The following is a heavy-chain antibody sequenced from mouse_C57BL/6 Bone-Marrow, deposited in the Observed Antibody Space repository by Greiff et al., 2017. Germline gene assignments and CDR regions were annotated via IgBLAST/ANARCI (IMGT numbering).Heavy chain of an antibody. CDR1: GYAFSSSW. D-gene: IGHD1-1*01. CDR2: IYPGDGDT. V-gene: IGHV1-82*01. J-gene: IGHJ1*03. Sequence: QVQLKESGPELVKPGASVKISCKASGYAFSSSWMNWVKQRPGKGLEWIGRIYPGDGDTNYNGKFKGKATLTAGQSSSTAYRQLSSLTSEDSAVYFWARYGSSYYWYFDVWGTGTTVTVSS. CDR3: ARYGSSYYWYFDV.